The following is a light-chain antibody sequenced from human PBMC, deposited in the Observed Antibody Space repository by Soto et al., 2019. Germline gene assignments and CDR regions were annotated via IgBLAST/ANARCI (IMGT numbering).Light chain of an antibody. V-gene: IGLV1-40*01. CDR3: QSYDSSLRAV. CDR1: SSNIGAGYD. CDR2: GNS. Sequence: QSVLTQPPSVSGAPGQWVTISCTGSSSNIGAGYDVHWYQQHPGTAPKPLIYGNSNRPSGVPDRFSGSKSATSASLAITGLQAEDEADYYCQSYDSSLRAVFGGGTKLTVL. J-gene: IGLJ2*01.